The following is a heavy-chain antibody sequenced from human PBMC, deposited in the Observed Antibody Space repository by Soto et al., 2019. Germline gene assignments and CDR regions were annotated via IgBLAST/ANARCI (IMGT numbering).Heavy chain of an antibody. CDR2: IIPLFGTA. J-gene: IGHJ6*02. V-gene: IGHV1-69*01. D-gene: IGHD3-9*01. Sequence: QVQLLQSGAEVKKPGSSVTVSCRASGGTFTSYTITWLRQAPGQGLEWMGGIIPLFGTANYAQKFQGRLTITADESTTPAFMELSCLSSEATAMYYCAIETPKVTGDWFYYGMDVWGRGTTVTVCS. CDR3: AIETPKVTGDWFYYGMDV. CDR1: GGTFTSYT.